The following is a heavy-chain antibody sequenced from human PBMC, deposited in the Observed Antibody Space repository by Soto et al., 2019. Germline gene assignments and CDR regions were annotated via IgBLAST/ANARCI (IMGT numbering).Heavy chain of an antibody. Sequence: EVQLLESGGGLVQPGGSLRLSCAASGFTFSSYAMSWVRQAPGKGLEWVSVITGSGGSTYYADSVKGRFTISRDNSKNTLYLQMNSLRAEDTAVYYCASDSGSYYDLVGYWGQGTLVTVSS. J-gene: IGHJ4*02. CDR3: ASDSGSYYDLVGY. V-gene: IGHV3-23*01. CDR2: ITGSGGST. CDR1: GFTFSSYA. D-gene: IGHD1-26*01.